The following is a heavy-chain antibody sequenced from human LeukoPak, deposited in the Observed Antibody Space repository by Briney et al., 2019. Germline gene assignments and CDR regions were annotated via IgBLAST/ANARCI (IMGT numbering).Heavy chain of an antibody. V-gene: IGHV3-11*01. CDR3: ARDQYDFWSGYYISPVDY. CDR1: GFTFSDYY. Sequence: PGGSLRLSCAASGFTFSDYYMSWIRQAPGKGLEWVSYISSSGSTIYYADSVKGRFTISRDNAKNSLYLQMNSLRAEDTAVYYCARDQYDFWSGYYISPVDYWGQGTLVTVSS. D-gene: IGHD3-3*01. CDR2: ISSSGSTI. J-gene: IGHJ4*02.